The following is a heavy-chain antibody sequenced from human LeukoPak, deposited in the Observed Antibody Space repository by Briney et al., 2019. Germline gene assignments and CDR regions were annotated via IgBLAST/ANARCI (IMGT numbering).Heavy chain of an antibody. CDR1: GYTFTAYY. CDR3: ARPGVTNYFDY. CDR2: INPNSDGT. J-gene: IGHJ4*02. V-gene: IGHV1-2*02. D-gene: IGHD3-3*01. Sequence: GASVKVSCKASGYTFTAYYVHWVRQAPAQGLEWMGWINPNSDGTKIPQKFQGRVTLTRDTSTNTAYMELSGLRPDDTAVYYCARPGVTNYFDYWGQGTLVTVSS.